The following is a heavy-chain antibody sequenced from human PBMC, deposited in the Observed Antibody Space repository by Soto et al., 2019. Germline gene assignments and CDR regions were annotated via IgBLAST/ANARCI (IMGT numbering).Heavy chain of an antibody. CDR1: GFTFSSYA. D-gene: IGHD3-22*01. V-gene: IGHV3-23*01. CDR3: AKGNYYDSSGYSPNWFDP. Sequence: EVQLLESGGGLVQPGGSLRLSCAASGFTFSSYAMSWVRQAPWKGLEWVSAISGSGGSTYYADSVKGRFTISRDNSKNTLYLQMNSLRAEDTAVYYCAKGNYYDSSGYSPNWFDPWGQGTLVTVSS. J-gene: IGHJ5*02. CDR2: ISGSGGST.